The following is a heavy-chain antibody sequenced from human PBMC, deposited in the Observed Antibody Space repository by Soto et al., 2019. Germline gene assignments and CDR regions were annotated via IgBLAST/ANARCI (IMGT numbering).Heavy chain of an antibody. D-gene: IGHD3-10*01. V-gene: IGHV3-21*01. CDR3: ARGEELDY. Sequence: EVQLVESGGGLVKPGGSLRLSCAASGFTFSSYSMNWVRQAPGKGLECVSSISSSSSYIYYEDSVKGRFTISRDNAKNSLYLQMNILRAEDTAVYYCARGEELDYWGQGTLVTVSS. CDR2: ISSSSSYI. J-gene: IGHJ4*02. CDR1: GFTFSSYS.